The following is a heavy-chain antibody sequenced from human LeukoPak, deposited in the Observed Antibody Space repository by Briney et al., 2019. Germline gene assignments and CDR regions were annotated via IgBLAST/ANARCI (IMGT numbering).Heavy chain of an antibody. CDR2: IYYSGST. Sequence: SETLSLTCTVSGGSISSSSYYWGWIRQPPGKGLEWIGSIYYSGSTYYNLSLKSRVTISVDTSKNQFSLKLSSVTAADTAVYYCARAGYGRGYYYMDVWGKGTTVTVSS. CDR1: GGSISSSSYY. J-gene: IGHJ6*03. D-gene: IGHD6-13*01. V-gene: IGHV4-39*07. CDR3: ARAGYGRGYYYMDV.